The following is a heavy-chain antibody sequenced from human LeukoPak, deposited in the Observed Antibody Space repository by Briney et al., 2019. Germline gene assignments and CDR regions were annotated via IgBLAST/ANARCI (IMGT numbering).Heavy chain of an antibody. CDR1: GFTFSDHY. J-gene: IGHJ4*02. V-gene: IGHV3-11*01. Sequence: GGSLRLSCVASGFTFSDHYMGWVRQAPGKGLEWISYITGSGNSINYADSVKGRFTISRDNAEDSLYLQMNNLRADDTAVYYCASLRDFFASGSYYKGGYFDHWGQETLVTVSS. D-gene: IGHD3-10*01. CDR3: ASLRDFFASGSYYKGGYFDH. CDR2: ITGSGNSI.